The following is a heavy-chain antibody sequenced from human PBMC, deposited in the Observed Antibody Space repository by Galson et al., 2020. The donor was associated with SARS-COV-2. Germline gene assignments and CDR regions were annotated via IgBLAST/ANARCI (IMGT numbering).Heavy chain of an antibody. J-gene: IGHJ3*02. V-gene: IGHV4-59*01. Sequence: SETLSLTCTVSGGSISSYYWSWIQQPPGKGLEWIGYIYYSGSTNYNPSLKSRVTISVDTSKNQFSLKLSSVTAADTAVYYCARGGYYDSSGYSDAFDIWGQGTMVTVSS. CDR3: ARGGYYDSSGYSDAFDI. CDR2: IYYSGST. CDR1: GGSISSYY. D-gene: IGHD3-22*01.